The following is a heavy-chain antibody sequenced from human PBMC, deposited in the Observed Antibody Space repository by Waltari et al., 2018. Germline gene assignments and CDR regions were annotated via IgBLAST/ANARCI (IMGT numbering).Heavy chain of an antibody. Sequence: EVQLLESGGGLVQPGGSLRLSCAASGFTFSSYAMSWVRQAQGKGLEWGSAISGSGGSTSYADSVKGRFTISRDNSKNTLYLQMNSLRAEDTAVYYCAKVKRLSSGWDYWGQGTLVTVSS. CDR2: ISGSGGST. CDR1: GFTFSSYA. CDR3: AKVKRLSSGWDY. J-gene: IGHJ4*02. D-gene: IGHD6-19*01. V-gene: IGHV3-23*01.